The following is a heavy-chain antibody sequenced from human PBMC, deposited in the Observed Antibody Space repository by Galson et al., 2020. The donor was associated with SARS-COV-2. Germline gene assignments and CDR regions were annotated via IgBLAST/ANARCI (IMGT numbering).Heavy chain of an antibody. CDR1: GFTFSSYA. V-gene: IGHV3-30*04. J-gene: IGHJ4*02. CDR2: ISYDGSNK. CDR3: ARADGYKKFFDY. Sequence: GESLKISCAASGFTFSSYAMHWVRQAPGKGLEWVAVISYDGSNKYYADSVKGRFTISRDNSKNTLYLQMNSLRAEDTAVYYCARADGYKKFFDYWGQGTLVTVSS. D-gene: IGHD5-12*01.